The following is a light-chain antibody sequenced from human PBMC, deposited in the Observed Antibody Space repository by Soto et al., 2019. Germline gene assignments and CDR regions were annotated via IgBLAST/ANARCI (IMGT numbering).Light chain of an antibody. CDR2: GAS. J-gene: IGKJ5*01. V-gene: IGKV3-20*01. Sequence: EIVLTQSPGTLSLSPGERATLSFRASQSISSGYLAWYQQKPGQAPRLLIYGASSRATGIPDRFSGSGSETDFTLTISRLEPEDFAVYYCQRYNNWPLTFGQGTRLEIK. CDR1: QSISSGY. CDR3: QRYNNWPLT.